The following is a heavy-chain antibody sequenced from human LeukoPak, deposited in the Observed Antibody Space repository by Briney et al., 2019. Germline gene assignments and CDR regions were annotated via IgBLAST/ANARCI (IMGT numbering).Heavy chain of an antibody. J-gene: IGHJ6*02. CDR1: GFTVSSNY. D-gene: IGHD3-22*01. V-gene: IGHV3-53*01. Sequence: GGSLRLSCAASGFTVSSNYMSWVRQAPGKGLEWVSVIYSGGSTYYADSVKGRFTISRDNSKNTLYLQMNSLRAEDTAVYYCASEGSSGYGYYYYGMGVWGQGTTVTVSS. CDR3: ASEGSSGYGYYYYGMGV. CDR2: IYSGGST.